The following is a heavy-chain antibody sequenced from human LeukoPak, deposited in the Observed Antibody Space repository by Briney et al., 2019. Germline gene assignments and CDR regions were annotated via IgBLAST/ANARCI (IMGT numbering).Heavy chain of an antibody. J-gene: IGHJ4*02. D-gene: IGHD2-21*02. CDR3: ARGGVTWTFDY. CDR1: GGSISNYY. Sequence: SETLSLTCTVSGGSISNYYWSWIRQPPGKGLEWIGYIYYSGSTNYNPSLKSRLTISVDTSKSQFSLKLSSVTAADTAVYYCARGGVTWTFDYRGQGTLVTVSS. V-gene: IGHV4-59*01. CDR2: IYYSGST.